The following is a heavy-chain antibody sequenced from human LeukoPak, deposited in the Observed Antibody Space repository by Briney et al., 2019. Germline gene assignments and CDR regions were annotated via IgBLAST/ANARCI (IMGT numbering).Heavy chain of an antibody. CDR3: ARGGADFWSAVSEGFDY. Sequence: PSETLSLTCTVSGGSISSYYWSWIRQPPGKGLEWIGYIYYSGSTNYNPSLKSRVTISVDTSKNQFSLKLSSVTAADTAVYYCARGGADFWSAVSEGFDYWGQGTLVTVSS. V-gene: IGHV4-59*01. D-gene: IGHD3-3*01. CDR2: IYYSGST. J-gene: IGHJ4*02. CDR1: GGSISSYY.